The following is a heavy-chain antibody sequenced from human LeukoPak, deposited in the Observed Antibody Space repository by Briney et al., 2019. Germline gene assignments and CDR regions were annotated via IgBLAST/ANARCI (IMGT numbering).Heavy chain of an antibody. V-gene: IGHV4-34*01. Sequence: SETLSLTCAVYGGSFSGYYWSWIRQPPGKGLEWIGKINHSGSTNYNPSLKSRVTISVDTSKNQFSLKLSSVTAADTAVYYCARGAKYSGYDSGDFDYWGQGTLVTVSS. D-gene: IGHD5-12*01. CDR1: GGSFSGYY. CDR2: INHSGST. CDR3: ARGAKYSGYDSGDFDY. J-gene: IGHJ4*02.